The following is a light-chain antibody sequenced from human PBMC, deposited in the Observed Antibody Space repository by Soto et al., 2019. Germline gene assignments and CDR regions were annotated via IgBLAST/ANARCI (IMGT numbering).Light chain of an antibody. Sequence: EIVLTQSPATLSLSPGERATISCRASQGVSSYLAWYQQKPGQAPRLLIYDASNRATGIPARFSGSGSGTDFTLTISSLEPEDFAVYYCQQRSNWPTFGQGTKVEIK. CDR1: QGVSSY. CDR3: QQRSNWPT. CDR2: DAS. J-gene: IGKJ1*01. V-gene: IGKV3-11*01.